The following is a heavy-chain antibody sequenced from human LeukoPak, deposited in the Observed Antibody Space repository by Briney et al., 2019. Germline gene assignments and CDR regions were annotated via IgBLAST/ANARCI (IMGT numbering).Heavy chain of an antibody. Sequence: SETLSLTCTVSGGSISSYYWSWIRQPPGKGLEWIGYIYYSGSTNYNPSLKSRVTISVDTPKNQFSLKLSSVTAADTAVYYCATGDTDTAMVNGWFDSWGQGTLVTVSS. D-gene: IGHD5-18*01. J-gene: IGHJ5*01. CDR3: ATGDTDTAMVNGWFDS. CDR2: IYYSGST. CDR1: GGSISSYY. V-gene: IGHV4-59*01.